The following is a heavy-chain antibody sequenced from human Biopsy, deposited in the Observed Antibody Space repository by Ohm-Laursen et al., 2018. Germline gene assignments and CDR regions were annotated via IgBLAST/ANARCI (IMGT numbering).Heavy chain of an antibody. Sequence: SLRLSCSASGFAFNLYEMNWVRQAPGKGMEWISYIYGGGSPVSYADSVKGRFTTSRDNAQNSLYLHMNSLRAEDTAVYYCARLNSGTYDASDLWGQGTMVSVSS. CDR2: IYGGGSPV. J-gene: IGHJ3*01. V-gene: IGHV3-48*03. D-gene: IGHD1-26*01. CDR3: ARLNSGTYDASDL. CDR1: GFAFNLYE.